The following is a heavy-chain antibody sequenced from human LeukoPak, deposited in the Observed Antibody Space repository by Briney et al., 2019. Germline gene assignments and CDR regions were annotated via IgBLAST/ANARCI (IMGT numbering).Heavy chain of an antibody. J-gene: IGHJ6*02. D-gene: IGHD4-17*01. V-gene: IGHV3-30-3*01. CDR3: AREFKTTVTFYGMDV. CDR2: ISYDGSNK. CDR1: GFTFSSYA. Sequence: GGSLRLSCAASGFTFSSYAMHWVRQAPGKGLEWVAVISYDGSNKYYADSVKGRFTISRDNSKNTLYLQMNSLRAEDTAVYYCAREFKTTVTFYGMDVWGQGTTVTVSS.